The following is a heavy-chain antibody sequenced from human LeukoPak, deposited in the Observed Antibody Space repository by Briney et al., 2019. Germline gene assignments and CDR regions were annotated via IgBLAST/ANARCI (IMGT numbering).Heavy chain of an antibody. J-gene: IGHJ4*02. Sequence: GGSLRLSCAASGFTFSSYEMNWVRQAPEKGLEWVSYISSSGSTIYCADSVKGRFTISRDNAKNSLYLQMNSLRAEDTAVYYCARDRGDSSGYPDLVDYWGQGTLVTVSS. CDR2: ISSSGSTI. CDR1: GFTFSSYE. D-gene: IGHD3-22*01. CDR3: ARDRGDSSGYPDLVDY. V-gene: IGHV3-48*03.